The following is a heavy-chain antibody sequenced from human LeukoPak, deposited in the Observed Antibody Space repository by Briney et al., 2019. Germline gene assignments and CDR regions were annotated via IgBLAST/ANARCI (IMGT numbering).Heavy chain of an antibody. V-gene: IGHV3-48*02. CDR1: AFTFSCYS. J-gene: IGHJ4*02. CDR3: ASGIVGATTLDY. D-gene: IGHD1-26*01. CDR2: ITGSSSTI. Sequence: GGSLRLSCAASAFTFSCYSMSWVRQAPGKGLQWVSFITGSSSTIHYADSVRGRFTISRENAKNSLYLQMNSLRDKYTAVYYCASGIVGATTLDYWGQGTLVTVSS.